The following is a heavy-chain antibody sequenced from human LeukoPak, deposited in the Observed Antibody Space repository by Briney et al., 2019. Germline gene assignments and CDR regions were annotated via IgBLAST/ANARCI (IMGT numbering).Heavy chain of an antibody. CDR1: GYTFTRYY. J-gene: IGHJ5*02. Sequence: ASVKVSCKASGYTFTRYYIHWVRQAPGQGLEWMGIINPSGGSTSYAQKFQGRVTMTRDTSTSTVYMELSSLTSEDTAVYYCAREPGGARSYSSYRFDPWGQGTLVIVSA. CDR3: AREPGGARSYSSYRFDP. V-gene: IGHV1-46*01. CDR2: INPSGGST. D-gene: IGHD5-18*01.